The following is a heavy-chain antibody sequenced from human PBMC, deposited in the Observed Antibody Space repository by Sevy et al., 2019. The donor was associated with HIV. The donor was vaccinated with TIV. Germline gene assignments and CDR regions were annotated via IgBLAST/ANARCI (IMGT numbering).Heavy chain of an antibody. CDR2: ISGSGDST. D-gene: IGHD3-16*01. J-gene: IGHJ4*02. Sequence: GGSLRLSCAASAFSFNTYAMSWVRRAPGKGLEWVSTISGSGDSTFYSDSVKGRFTISRDNSKNTLYLQMNSLRAKDTAVYYCAKPRGSFYFDYWGQGTLVTVSS. CDR3: AKPRGSFYFDY. CDR1: AFSFNTYA. V-gene: IGHV3-23*01.